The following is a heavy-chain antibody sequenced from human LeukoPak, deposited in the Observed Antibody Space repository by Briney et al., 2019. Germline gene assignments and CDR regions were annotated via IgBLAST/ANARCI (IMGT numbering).Heavy chain of an antibody. CDR2: TYSGDTT. Sequence: GGPLRLSCAASGFIVSSNHINWVRQTPAKGLEWVSITYSGDTTYYADSVKGRFTISRDNSKNTLYLQMNSLRAEDTAVYYCARDHQSGVEMATILDYWGQETLVTVSS. CDR1: GFIVSSNH. D-gene: IGHD5-24*01. J-gene: IGHJ4*02. CDR3: ARDHQSGVEMATILDY. V-gene: IGHV3-66*01.